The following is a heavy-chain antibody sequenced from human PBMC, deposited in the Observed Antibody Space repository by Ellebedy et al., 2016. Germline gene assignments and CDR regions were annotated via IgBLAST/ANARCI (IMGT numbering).Heavy chain of an antibody. D-gene: IGHD5-18*01. J-gene: IGHJ4*02. CDR3: ARGGGYSYGAFDY. CDR1: GFTFSSYW. V-gene: IGHV3-74*01. Sequence: GESLKISCAASGFTFSSYWMHWVRQAPGKGLVWVSRINSNGSSTTYADSVKGRFTISRDNAKNTLYLQMISLRAEDTALYYCARGGGYSYGAFDYWGQGTLVTVSS. CDR2: INSNGSST.